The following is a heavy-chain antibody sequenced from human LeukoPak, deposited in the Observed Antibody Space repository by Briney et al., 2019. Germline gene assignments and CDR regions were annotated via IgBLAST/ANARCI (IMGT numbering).Heavy chain of an antibody. V-gene: IGHV4-34*01. Sequence: SETLSLTCAVYGGSFSGYYWSSIRQPPGKGPEWIGEINHSESTNYNPSLKSRVTISVDTSKNQLSLQLSSVTAADTAVYYCARVKKLDRLCNDYWGQGTLVTVSS. CDR2: INHSEST. J-gene: IGHJ4*02. CDR1: GGSFSGYY. D-gene: IGHD6-13*01. CDR3: ARVKKLDRLCNDY.